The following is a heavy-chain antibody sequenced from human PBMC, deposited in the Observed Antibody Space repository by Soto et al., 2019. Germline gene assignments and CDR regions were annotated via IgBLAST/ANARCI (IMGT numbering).Heavy chain of an antibody. D-gene: IGHD2-15*01. Sequence: GESLKISCKGSGYTFASYWIVWVRQMPGKGLEXMGXXYXXXXXTXXXPSFQGQVTISGDKSINTVYLQWSSLKASDTATYYCARGPTPLFDYWGQGTLVTVSS. J-gene: IGHJ4*02. CDR1: GYTFASYW. CDR3: ARGPTPLFDY. V-gene: IGHV5-51*01. CDR2: XYXXXXXT.